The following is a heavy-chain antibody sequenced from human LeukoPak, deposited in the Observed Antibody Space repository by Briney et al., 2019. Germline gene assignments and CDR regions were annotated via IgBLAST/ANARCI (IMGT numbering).Heavy chain of an antibody. D-gene: IGHD3-10*01. V-gene: IGHV3-23*01. CDR3: ARGRNYGSGNYVFDY. J-gene: IGHJ4*02. Sequence: GGSLRLSCAGSGFTFSNFGMSWVRQAPGKGLEWVSRINGRGDTTNHADFAKGRFTISRDNSKNTVDLQMDSLRADDTALYYCARGRNYGSGNYVFDYWGQGTLVTVSS. CDR2: INGRGDTT. CDR1: GFTFSNFG.